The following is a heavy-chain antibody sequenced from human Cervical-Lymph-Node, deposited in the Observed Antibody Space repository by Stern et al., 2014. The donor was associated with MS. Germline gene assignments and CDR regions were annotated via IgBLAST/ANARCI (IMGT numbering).Heavy chain of an antibody. Sequence: EVQLVESGAEVKKPGESLKISCEASGYLFDDYWIGWVRQMSGRGLELVAIIFPRDSNTRYSPSVQGQVTISADKSISTAYLQWSTLKPRDTAMYYCARSPATPSGYDRFDYWGQGALVTVSS. V-gene: IGHV5-51*03. J-gene: IGHJ4*02. CDR2: IFPRDSNT. CDR3: ARSPATPSGYDRFDY. D-gene: IGHD5-12*01. CDR1: GYLFDDYW.